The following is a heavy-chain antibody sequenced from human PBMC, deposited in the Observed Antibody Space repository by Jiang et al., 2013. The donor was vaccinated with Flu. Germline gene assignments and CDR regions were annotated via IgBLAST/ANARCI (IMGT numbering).Heavy chain of an antibody. CDR1: GYTFSGFY. D-gene: IGHD1-1*01. CDR3: ARVQTGTGAFDI. J-gene: IGHJ3*02. CDR2: INPDSGGT. V-gene: IGHV1-2*04. Sequence: KPGASVKVSCKASGYTFSGFYIHWVRQAPGQGLEWMGWINPDSGGTSYAQKFQDWVTMTRDTSINTAYMELSRLRSDDTAVYYCARVQTGTGAFDIWGQGTMVTVSS.